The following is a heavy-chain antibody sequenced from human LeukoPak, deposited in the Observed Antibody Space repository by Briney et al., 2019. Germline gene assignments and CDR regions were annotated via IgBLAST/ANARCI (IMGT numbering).Heavy chain of an antibody. CDR1: GFAFTDYY. D-gene: IGHD3-3*01. V-gene: IGHV3-11*04. CDR3: AREILTYYDFWSGPEY. Sequence: GVSLRLSCAASGFAFTDYYMSWIRQAPGKGLDWVSYISISGTTINYADSVKGRFTFSRDNAKNSLYLQMNSLRAEDTAVYYCAREILTYYDFWSGPEYWGQGTLVTVSS. CDR2: ISISGTTI. J-gene: IGHJ4*02.